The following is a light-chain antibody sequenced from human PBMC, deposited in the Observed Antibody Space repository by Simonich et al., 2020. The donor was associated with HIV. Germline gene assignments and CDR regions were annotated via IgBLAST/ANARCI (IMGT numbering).Light chain of an antibody. CDR3: QQYGSSPFT. J-gene: IGKJ3*01. Sequence: EIVLTQSPGTLSLSPGERATLSCRASQSVSSSYLAWYPQKPGLAPRLLIYDASSRATGIPDRFSGSGSGTDFTLTISRLEPEDFAVYYCQQYGSSPFTFGPGTKVDIK. V-gene: IGKV3D-20*01. CDR1: QSVSSSY. CDR2: DAS.